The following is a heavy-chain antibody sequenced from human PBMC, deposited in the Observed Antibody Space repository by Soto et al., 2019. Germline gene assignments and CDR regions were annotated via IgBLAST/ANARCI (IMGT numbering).Heavy chain of an antibody. V-gene: IGHV3-23*01. CDR2: ISGSGGST. Sequence: EVQLLESGGGLVQPGGSLRISCAASGVTFSSYAMSWVRQAPGKGLEWVSAISGSGGSTYYADSVKGRFTISRDNSKNTLYLQMNSLRAEDTAVYYCAKRRNIVATLGYFDYWGQGTLVTVSS. D-gene: IGHD5-12*01. CDR3: AKRRNIVATLGYFDY. CDR1: GVTFSSYA. J-gene: IGHJ4*02.